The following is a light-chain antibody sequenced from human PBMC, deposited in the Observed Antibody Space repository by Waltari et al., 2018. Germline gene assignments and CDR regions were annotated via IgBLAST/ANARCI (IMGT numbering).Light chain of an antibody. CDR1: SSDVGGYNY. J-gene: IGLJ2*01. V-gene: IGLV2-14*01. Sequence: QSALTQPASVSGSPGQSITISCTGTSSDVGGYNYVSWYQQHPGKAPKLMIYEVSNRPSGVVNRFSGCKSGNTASLTISGLQAEDEADYYCSSYTGSSTLGVFGGGTKLTVL. CDR3: SSYTGSSTLGV. CDR2: EVS.